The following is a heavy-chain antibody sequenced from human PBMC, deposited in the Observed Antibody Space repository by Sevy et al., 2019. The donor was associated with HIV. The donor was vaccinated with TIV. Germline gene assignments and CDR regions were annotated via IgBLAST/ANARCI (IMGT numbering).Heavy chain of an antibody. CDR1: GFTFDDYA. V-gene: IGHV3-9*01. CDR2: ISWNSGSI. CDR3: AKALSGSGSYAWWFDP. Sequence: GGSLRLSCAASGFTFDDYAMHWVRQAPGKGLEWVSGISWNSGSIGYADSVKGRFTISRDNTKNSLYLQMNSLRAEDTALYYCAKALSGSGSYAWWFDPWGQGTLVTVSS. D-gene: IGHD3-10*01. J-gene: IGHJ5*02.